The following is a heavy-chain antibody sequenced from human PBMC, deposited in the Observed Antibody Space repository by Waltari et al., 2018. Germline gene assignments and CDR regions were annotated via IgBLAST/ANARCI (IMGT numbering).Heavy chain of an antibody. V-gene: IGHV3-23*04. CDR1: GFTFSSYA. CDR2: ISGSGGRT. D-gene: IGHD6-13*01. Sequence: EVQLVESGGGLVQPGGSLRLSCAASGFTFSSYAMSWVRQAPGKGLEWVSAISGSGGRTNSSDSLKGRLTISRANSKNTLDLQMNSLRAEDTAVDYCAKKPEQQLVYLDPWGQGTLVTVSS. CDR3: AKKPEQQLVYLDP. J-gene: IGHJ5*02.